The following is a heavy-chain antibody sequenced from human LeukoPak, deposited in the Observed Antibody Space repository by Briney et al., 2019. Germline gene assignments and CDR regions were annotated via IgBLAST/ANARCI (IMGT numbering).Heavy chain of an antibody. CDR2: ISYDGSNK. Sequence: GGSLRLSCAASGFTFSSYAMHWVRQAPGKGLEWVAVISYDGSNKYYADSVKGRFTISRDNSKNTLYLQMNSLRAEDTAVYYCAREWYDSSGYEPWWGYFDYWGQGTLVTVSS. CDR1: GFTFSSYA. CDR3: AREWYDSSGYEPWWGYFDY. V-gene: IGHV3-30*04. J-gene: IGHJ4*02. D-gene: IGHD3-22*01.